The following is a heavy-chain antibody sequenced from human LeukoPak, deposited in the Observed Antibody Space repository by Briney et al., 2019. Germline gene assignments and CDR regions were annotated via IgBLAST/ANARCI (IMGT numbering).Heavy chain of an antibody. J-gene: IGHJ4*02. D-gene: IGHD5-18*01. V-gene: IGHV3-11*04. Sequence: PGGSLRLSCEASGFTFSDPYMSWIRQAPGKGLECLSYISGSGTDINYAGSVRGRFTISRDNAKNLLYLQMNDLRREDTAVYYCARTARHLDYWGQGTLVTVSS. CDR3: ARTARHLDY. CDR2: ISGSGTDI. CDR1: GFTFSDPY.